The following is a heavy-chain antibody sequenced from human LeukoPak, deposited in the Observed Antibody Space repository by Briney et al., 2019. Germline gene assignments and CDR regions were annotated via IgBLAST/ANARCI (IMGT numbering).Heavy chain of an antibody. CDR2: IYHTGST. J-gene: IGHJ5*02. CDR1: GGSISTTNW. Sequence: SETLSLTCAVSGGSISTTNWWTWVRQPPGQGLEWIGEIYHTGSTNYNPSLKSRVTISVDKSKNQFSLKLSSVTAADTAVYYCARVRTSTNLNWFDPWGQGTLVTVSS. CDR3: ARVRTSTNLNWFDP. V-gene: IGHV4-4*02. D-gene: IGHD2-2*01.